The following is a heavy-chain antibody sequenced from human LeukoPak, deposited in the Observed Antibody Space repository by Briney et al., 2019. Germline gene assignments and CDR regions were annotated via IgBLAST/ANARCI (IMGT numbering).Heavy chain of an antibody. D-gene: IGHD6-13*01. J-gene: IGHJ4*02. Sequence: SETLSLTCTVSGGSVSSGSYYWSWIRQPPGKGLEWIGYICYSGSTDYNPSLKSRVTISVDTSKNQFSLKLSSVTAADTAVYYCARDSSSWYFYFDYWGQGTLVTVSS. CDR1: GGSVSSGSYY. V-gene: IGHV4-61*01. CDR2: ICYSGST. CDR3: ARDSSSWYFYFDY.